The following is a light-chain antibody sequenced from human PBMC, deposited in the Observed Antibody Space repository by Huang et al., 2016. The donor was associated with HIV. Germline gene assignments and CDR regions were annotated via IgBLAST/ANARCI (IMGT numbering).Light chain of an antibody. CDR2: GAS. Sequence: EIVMTQSPATLSVSPGERATLSCSASQSVSSNLAWYQQKHGQAPKLLIYGASTRDTGVPARFSGSGSGTEFTFTISGVRSEDFAVYYCQQYDNGPIAFGQGTRLEI. CDR1: QSVSSN. V-gene: IGKV3-15*01. CDR3: QQYDNGPIA. J-gene: IGKJ5*01.